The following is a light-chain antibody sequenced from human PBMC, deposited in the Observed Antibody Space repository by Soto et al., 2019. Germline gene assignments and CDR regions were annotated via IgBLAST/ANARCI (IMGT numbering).Light chain of an antibody. CDR3: QQYGSSLWT. J-gene: IGKJ1*01. CDR2: GAS. Sequence: EIVLTQSPGTLSLSPGERATLSCRASQSVSSSYLAWYQQKPGQAPRLLIYGASSRATGIPDRFSGSGSGTYFTLTISRPEPEDFTVYYCQQYGSSLWTFGQGTKVEIK. V-gene: IGKV3-20*01. CDR1: QSVSSSY.